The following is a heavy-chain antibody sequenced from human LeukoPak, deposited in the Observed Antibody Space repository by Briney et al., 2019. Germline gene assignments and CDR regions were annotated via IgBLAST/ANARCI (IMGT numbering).Heavy chain of an antibody. D-gene: IGHD3-22*01. CDR2: IIPIFGTA. J-gene: IGHJ4*02. CDR3: ARDSPLAGPSRYDGSGPSLRGPKANDY. CDR1: GGTFSSYA. Sequence: ASVKVSCKAPGGTFSSYAISWVRQAPGQGLEWMGGIIPIFGTANYAQKFQGRVTITADESTSTAYMELSSLRSEDTAVYYCARDSPLAGPSRYDGSGPSLRGPKANDYWGQGTLVTVSS. V-gene: IGHV1-69*13.